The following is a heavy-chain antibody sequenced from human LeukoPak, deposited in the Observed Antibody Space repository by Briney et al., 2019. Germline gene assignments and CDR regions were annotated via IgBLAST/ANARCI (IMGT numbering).Heavy chain of an antibody. CDR2: IIPIFGTA. D-gene: IGHD3-22*01. Sequence: GASVKVSCKASGGTFSSYAISWVRQAPGQGLEWMGGIIPIFGTANYAQKFQGRVTITADESTSTAYMELSSLRSEDTAVYDCARARYYYDSSGYWYLDYWGQGTLVTVSS. J-gene: IGHJ4*02. CDR1: GGTFSSYA. V-gene: IGHV1-69*13. CDR3: ARARYYYDSSGYWYLDY.